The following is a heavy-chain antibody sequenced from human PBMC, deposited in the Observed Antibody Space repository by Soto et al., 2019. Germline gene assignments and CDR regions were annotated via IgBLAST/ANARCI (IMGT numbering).Heavy chain of an antibody. V-gene: IGHV3-33*01. D-gene: IGHD2-21*01. CDR1: GFTFGTYA. CDR2: IWYDGRIE. Sequence: GGSLRLSCAASGFTFGTYAMHWVRQAPGKGLEWVAGIWYDGRIENYAESVKGRFSISRDNSKNTVSLHMNSLRVEDTAIYYCARADCGGQCACDYWGQGTLVTVSS. CDR3: ARADCGGQCACDY. J-gene: IGHJ4*02.